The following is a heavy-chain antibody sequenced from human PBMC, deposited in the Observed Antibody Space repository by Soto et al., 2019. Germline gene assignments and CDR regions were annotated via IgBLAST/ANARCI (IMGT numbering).Heavy chain of an antibody. CDR3: ARDWYYYDSSGSRGVWFDP. CDR2: IFYSGST. CDR1: GGSISSSSHY. J-gene: IGHJ5*02. Sequence: SETLSLTCTVSGGSISSSSHYWGWIRQPPGKGLEWIGSIFYSGSTYYNPSLKSRVTISVDRSKNQFSLKLSSVTAADTAVYYCARDWYYYDSSGSRGVWFDPWGQGTLVTVSS. V-gene: IGHV4-39*07. D-gene: IGHD3-22*01.